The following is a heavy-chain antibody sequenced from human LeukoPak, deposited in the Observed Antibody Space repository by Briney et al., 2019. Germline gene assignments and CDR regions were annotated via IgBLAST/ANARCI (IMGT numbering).Heavy chain of an antibody. Sequence: PSEALSLTCTVSGGSISSGSYYWSWIRQPAGKGLEWIGRIYTSGSTNYNPSLKSRVTMSVDTSKNQFSLKLSSVTAADTAVYYCARDYYDSSGYYGWFDPWGQGTLVTVSS. J-gene: IGHJ5*02. CDR3: ARDYYDSSGYYGWFDP. V-gene: IGHV4-61*02. D-gene: IGHD3-22*01. CDR1: GGSISSGSYY. CDR2: IYTSGST.